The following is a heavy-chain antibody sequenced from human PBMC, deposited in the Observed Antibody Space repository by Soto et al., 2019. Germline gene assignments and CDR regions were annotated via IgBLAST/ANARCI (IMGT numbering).Heavy chain of an antibody. Sequence: GESLKISCKGSGYSFTRYWIGWVRQMPGKGLEWMGIIYPGDPDARYSPSFQGQVTFSADKSISTAYLQWSSLEASDTAMYYCARGRGSDYYGYFDSWGQGTLVTVSS. J-gene: IGHJ4*02. V-gene: IGHV5-51*01. CDR1: GYSFTRYW. CDR2: IYPGDPDA. D-gene: IGHD3-22*01. CDR3: ARGRGSDYYGYFDS.